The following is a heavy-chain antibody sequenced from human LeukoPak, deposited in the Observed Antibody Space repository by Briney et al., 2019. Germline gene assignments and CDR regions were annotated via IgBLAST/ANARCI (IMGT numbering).Heavy chain of an antibody. V-gene: IGHV4-38-2*02. J-gene: IGHJ4*02. CDR2: IYHSGST. CDR1: GYSISSGYN. Sequence: SETLSLTCTVSGYSISSGYNWGWIRQPPGEGLEWIGSIYHSGSTYYNPSLKSRVTISVDTSKNQFSLKLSSVTAADTAVYYCARDKGDGYNDYWGQGTPVTVSS. CDR3: ARDKGDGYNDY. D-gene: IGHD5-24*01.